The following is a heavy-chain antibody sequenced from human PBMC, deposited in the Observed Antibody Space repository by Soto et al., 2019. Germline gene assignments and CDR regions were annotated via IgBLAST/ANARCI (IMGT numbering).Heavy chain of an antibody. CDR2: IYYSGST. CDR1: GGSISSYY. Sequence: QVQLQESGPGLVKPSETLSLTCTVSGGSISSYYWSWIRQPPGKGLAWIGYIYYSGSTNYNPSRNSRVTILVDTSKNQVALKLGSLSGADTAVYYCARDRIVLVPAAMLLCTPNYYNGIDVWGQGATVTVSS. V-gene: IGHV4-59*01. CDR3: ARDRIVLVPAAMLLCTPNYYNGIDV. J-gene: IGHJ6*02. D-gene: IGHD2-2*01.